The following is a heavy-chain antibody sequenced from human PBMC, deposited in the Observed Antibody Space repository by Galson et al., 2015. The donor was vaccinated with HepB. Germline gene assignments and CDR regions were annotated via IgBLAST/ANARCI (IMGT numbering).Heavy chain of an antibody. J-gene: IGHJ4*02. D-gene: IGHD4-17*01. CDR1: GFTLSNYN. V-gene: IGHV3-48*02. CDR2: ISSSSSTI. CDR3: ARDGTTVTHDY. Sequence: SLRLSCAASGFTLSNYNMNWVRQAPGKGLEWVSYISSSSSTIYYADSVKGRFTISRDNAKNSLSLQMNSLRDEDTAVYYCARDGTTVTHDYWGQGTLVTVSS.